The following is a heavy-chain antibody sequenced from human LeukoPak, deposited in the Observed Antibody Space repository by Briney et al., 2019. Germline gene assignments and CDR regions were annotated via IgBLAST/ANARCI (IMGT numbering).Heavy chain of an antibody. CDR3: AKTPSSYYYDSSGYSDAFDI. CDR2: ISGLGGST. CDR1: GFTFINYA. Sequence: GGSLRLSCAASGFTFINYAMSWVGQAPGKGLEWVSGISGLGGSTYYVDSVKGRFTISRDNSKNTLYVQMNSLRAEDTAVYSCAKTPSSYYYDSSGYSDAFDIWGRGATVTVSS. D-gene: IGHD3-22*01. V-gene: IGHV3-23*01. J-gene: IGHJ3*02.